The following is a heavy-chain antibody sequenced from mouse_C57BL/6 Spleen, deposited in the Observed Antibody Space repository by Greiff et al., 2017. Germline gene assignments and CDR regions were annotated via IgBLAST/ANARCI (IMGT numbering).Heavy chain of an antibody. CDR2: INPNNGGT. CDR1: GYTFTDYN. J-gene: IGHJ2*01. Sequence: EVKLMESGPELVKPGASVKIPCKASGYTFTDYNMDWVKQSHGKSLEWIGDINPNNGGTIYNQKFKGKATLTVDKSSSTAYMELRSLTSEDTAVYYCARGDYGGYYFDYWGQGTTLTVSS. V-gene: IGHV1-18*01. CDR3: ARGDYGGYYFDY. D-gene: IGHD2-4*01.